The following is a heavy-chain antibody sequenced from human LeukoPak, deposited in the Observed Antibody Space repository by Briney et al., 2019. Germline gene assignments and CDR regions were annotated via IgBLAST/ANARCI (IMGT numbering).Heavy chain of an antibody. Sequence: ASVKVSCKASGYTFTSYGISWVRQAPGQGLEWMGWISAYNGNTNYAQKLQGRVTMTTDTSPSTAYIEARNRRAGETAVYYCASLGMVTTGYYDYMDVWGKGTTVTVSS. D-gene: IGHD2-21*02. CDR1: GYTFTSYG. J-gene: IGHJ6*03. V-gene: IGHV1-18*01. CDR3: ASLGMVTTGYYDYMDV. CDR2: ISAYNGNT.